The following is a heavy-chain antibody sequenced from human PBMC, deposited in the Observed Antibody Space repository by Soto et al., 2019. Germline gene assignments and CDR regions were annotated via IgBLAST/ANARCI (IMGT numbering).Heavy chain of an antibody. Sequence: QVQLVQSGAEVKKPGASVKVSCKASGYTFNSYGISWVRQAPGQGLEWMGWISAYNGNTNHAQKLQGRVTMTTDTSTSTASTELRSRRSGATVVYCCARGIGITGGYWGQGTLVNVSS. D-gene: IGHD1-20*01. V-gene: IGHV1-18*01. CDR3: ARGIGITGGY. CDR1: GYTFNSYG. CDR2: ISAYNGNT. J-gene: IGHJ4*02.